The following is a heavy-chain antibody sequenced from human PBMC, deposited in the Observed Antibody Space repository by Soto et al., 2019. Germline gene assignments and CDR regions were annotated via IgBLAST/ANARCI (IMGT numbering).Heavy chain of an antibody. V-gene: IGHV3-53*04. CDR3: ATNLLGYCSGGSCYSGAFDI. CDR1: GFTVSSNY. Sequence: GGSLRLSCAASGFTVSSNYMSWVRQAPGKGLEWVSVIYSGGSIYYADSVKGRFTISRHNSKNTLYLQMNSLRAEDTAVYYCATNLLGYCSGGSCYSGAFDIWGQGTMVTVSS. CDR2: IYSGGSI. D-gene: IGHD2-15*01. J-gene: IGHJ3*02.